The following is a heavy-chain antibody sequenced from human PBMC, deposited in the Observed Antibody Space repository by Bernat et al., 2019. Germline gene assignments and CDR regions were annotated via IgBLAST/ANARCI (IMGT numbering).Heavy chain of an antibody. CDR2: ISSSSSYI. V-gene: IGHV3-21*01. J-gene: IGHJ4*02. CDR3: ARANCGGDCYFRTYPDY. CDR1: GFTFSSYS. D-gene: IGHD2-21*02. Sequence: EVQLVESGGGLVKPGGSLRLSCAASGFTFSSYSMNWVRQAPGKGLAWVSSISSSSSYIYYADSVKGRFTISRDNAKNSLYLQMNSLRAEDTAVYYCARANCGGDCYFRTYPDYWGQGTLVTVSS.